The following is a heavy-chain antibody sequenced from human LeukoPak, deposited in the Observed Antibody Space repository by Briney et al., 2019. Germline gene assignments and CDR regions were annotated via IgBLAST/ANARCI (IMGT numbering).Heavy chain of an antibody. CDR3: AREALWFGELPHFDY. CDR1: GFTVSSNY. Sequence: GGSLRLSCAASGFTVSSNYMSWVRQAPGKGLEWVSVIYSGGSTYYADSVKGRFTISRDNSKNTLYLQMNSLRAEDTAVYYCAREALWFGELPHFDYWGQGTLVTVSS. D-gene: IGHD3-10*01. CDR2: IYSGGST. V-gene: IGHV3-66*01. J-gene: IGHJ4*02.